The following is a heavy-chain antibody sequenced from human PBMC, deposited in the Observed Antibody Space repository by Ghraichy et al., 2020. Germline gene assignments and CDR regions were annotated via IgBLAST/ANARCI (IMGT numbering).Heavy chain of an antibody. CDR2: IIPIFGTA. V-gene: IGHV1-69*13. CDR3: ARAEPLLQDYYYYYGMDV. D-gene: IGHD1-14*01. CDR1: GGTFSSYA. J-gene: IGHJ6*02. Sequence: SVKVSCKASGGTFSSYAISWVRQAPGQGLEWMGGIIPIFGTANYAQKFQGRVTITADESTSTAYMELSSLRSEDTAVYYCARAEPLLQDYYYYYGMDVWGQGTTVTVSS.